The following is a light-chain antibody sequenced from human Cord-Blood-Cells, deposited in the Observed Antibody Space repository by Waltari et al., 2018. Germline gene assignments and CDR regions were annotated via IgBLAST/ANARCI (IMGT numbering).Light chain of an antibody. Sequence: QSALTQPASVSGSPGQSITISCTVTSSDGGSYNLVSWYQQHPGKAPKLMIYEVSNRPSGVSNRFSGSKSGNTASLTISGLQAEDEADYYCCSYAGSSTWVFGGGTKLTVL. V-gene: IGLV2-23*02. CDR1: SSDGGSYNL. CDR2: EVS. CDR3: CSYAGSSTWV. J-gene: IGLJ3*02.